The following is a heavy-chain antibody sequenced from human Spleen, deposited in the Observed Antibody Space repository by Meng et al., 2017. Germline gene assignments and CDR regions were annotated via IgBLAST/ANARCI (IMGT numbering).Heavy chain of an antibody. CDR1: GGSFSGYY. Sequence: SETLSLTCAVYGGSFSGYYWSWIRQPPGKGLEWIGEINHSGRTNYNPSLKSRFTISVDTSKNQFSLKLSSVTAADTAVYYCARDLLPPPTIGAQGMDVWGQGTTVTVSS. CDR3: ARDLLPPPTIGAQGMDV. V-gene: IGHV4-34*01. D-gene: IGHD6-13*01. CDR2: INHSGRT. J-gene: IGHJ6*02.